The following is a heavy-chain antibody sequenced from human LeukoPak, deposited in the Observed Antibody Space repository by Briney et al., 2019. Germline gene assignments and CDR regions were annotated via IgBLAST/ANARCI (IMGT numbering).Heavy chain of an antibody. D-gene: IGHD3-9*01. CDR2: ISGSGGNT. CDR1: GFTFSSYV. CDR3: ARTNYDILAY. Sequence: GGSLRLSCAASGFTFSSYVMSWVRQAPAKGLEWVSAISGSGGNTYYASSVRGRFTISRDNSKNTVYLQMNSLRAEDTAVYYCARTNYDILAYWGQGTLVTVSS. V-gene: IGHV3-23*01. J-gene: IGHJ4*02.